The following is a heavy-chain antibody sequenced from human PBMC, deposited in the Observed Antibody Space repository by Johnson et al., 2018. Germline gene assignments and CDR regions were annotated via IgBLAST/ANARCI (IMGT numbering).Heavy chain of an antibody. CDR3: ARDWVVVAATDAFDI. CDR1: GFTFSSYG. Sequence: VQLLETGGGVVQPGRSLRLSCAASGFTFSSYGMHWVRQAPGKGLEWVAVIWYAGSNKYYADSVTGRFTISRDNSKNTLYLQRNSLRAEDTAVYYCARDWVVVAATDAFDIWGQRTMVTVSS. J-gene: IGHJ3*02. V-gene: IGHV3-33*01. D-gene: IGHD2-15*01. CDR2: IWYAGSNK.